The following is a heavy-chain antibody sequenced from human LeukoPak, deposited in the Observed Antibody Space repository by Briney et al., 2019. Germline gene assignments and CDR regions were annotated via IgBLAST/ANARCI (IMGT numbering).Heavy chain of an antibody. Sequence: SETLSLTCTVSGGSISPHYWTWIRQTPGKGLEWIGYVYYNGLTSYNASLRSRLILSVDTSKNQFSLKLSSVTAADTAVYYCARSSDFWTDYWGQGTLVTVSS. V-gene: IGHV4-59*11. CDR3: ARSSDFWTDY. CDR2: VYYNGLT. D-gene: IGHD3-3*01. CDR1: GGSISPHY. J-gene: IGHJ4*02.